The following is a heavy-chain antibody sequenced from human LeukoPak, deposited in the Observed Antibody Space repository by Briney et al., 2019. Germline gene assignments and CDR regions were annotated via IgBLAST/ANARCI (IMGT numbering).Heavy chain of an antibody. D-gene: IGHD2-21*02. CDR3: ATYPYCGGDCYLGRDY. J-gene: IGHJ4*02. CDR1: GFTFNIHA. V-gene: IGHV3-23*01. CDR2: ISGTGGTA. Sequence: GGSLRLSCAASGFTFNIHAMSWVRQAPGKGLEWVSAISGTGGTAYYADSVEGRFTISRDNSKNTLYLQMNSLRAEDTAVYYCATYPYCGGDCYLGRDYWGQGTLVTVSS.